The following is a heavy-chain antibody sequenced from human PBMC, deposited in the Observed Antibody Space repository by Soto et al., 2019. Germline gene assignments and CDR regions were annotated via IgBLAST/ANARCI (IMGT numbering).Heavy chain of an antibody. V-gene: IGHV2-5*02. D-gene: IGHD3-3*01. Sequence: QITLNESGPTVVRPTEPLTLTCRFSGFSLTTSGVGVGWIRQSPGKAPEWLALIYWDDDKRYSASLKSRLTITKYTSKNQVVLKVSHLDPTDTATYYCAHRVLRTVFGLVTTTAIYFDFWGQGTPVAVSS. CDR3: AHRVLRTVFGLVTTTAIYFDF. CDR1: GFSLTTSGVG. CDR2: IYWDDDK. J-gene: IGHJ4*02.